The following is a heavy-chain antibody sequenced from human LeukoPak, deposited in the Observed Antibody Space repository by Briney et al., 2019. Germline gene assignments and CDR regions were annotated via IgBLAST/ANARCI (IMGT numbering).Heavy chain of an antibody. V-gene: IGHV3-11*04. D-gene: IGHD3-3*01. Sequence: GGSLRLSCAASGFTFSDYNMRWIRQAPGKGLEWVSSISRSGSTKYYADSVKGRFTISRDNSNNTLYLQMNSLRPEDSAVYYCAKAEHSFGSDYWGQGTLLTVSS. CDR1: GFTFSDYN. J-gene: IGHJ4*02. CDR3: AKAEHSFGSDY. CDR2: ISRSGSTK.